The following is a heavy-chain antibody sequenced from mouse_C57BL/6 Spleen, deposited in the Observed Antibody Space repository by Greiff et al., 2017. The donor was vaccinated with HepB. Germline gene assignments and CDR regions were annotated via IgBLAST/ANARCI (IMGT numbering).Heavy chain of an antibody. CDR2: IWWDDDK. Sequence: QVTLKESGPGILQPSQTLSLTCSFSGFSLSTFGMGVGWIRQPSGKGLEWLEHIWWDDDKYYNPALKSRLTISKDTSKNQVFLKIANVDTADTATYYCARKDYDYDGWFAYWGQGTLVTVSA. J-gene: IGHJ3*01. V-gene: IGHV8-8*01. D-gene: IGHD2-4*01. CDR1: GFSLSTFGMG. CDR3: ARKDYDYDGWFAY.